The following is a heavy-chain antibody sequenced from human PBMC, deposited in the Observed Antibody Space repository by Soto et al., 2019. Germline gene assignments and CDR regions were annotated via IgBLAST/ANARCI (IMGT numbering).Heavy chain of an antibody. Sequence: VASVKVSCKVSGYTLTELSMHWVRQAPGKGLEWMGGFDPEDGETIYAQKFQGRVTMTEDTSTDTAYMELSSLRSEDTAVYYCATDFSGDEDAFDIWGQGTMVTVSS. V-gene: IGHV1-24*01. J-gene: IGHJ3*02. D-gene: IGHD5-12*01. CDR2: FDPEDGET. CDR3: ATDFSGDEDAFDI. CDR1: GYTLTELS.